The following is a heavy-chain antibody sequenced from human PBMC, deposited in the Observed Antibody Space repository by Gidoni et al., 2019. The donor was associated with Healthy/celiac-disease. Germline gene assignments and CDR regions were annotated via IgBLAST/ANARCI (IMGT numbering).Heavy chain of an antibody. J-gene: IGHJ3*02. V-gene: IGHV3-53*02. CDR3: ARDRKYSYGKDAFDI. Sequence: EVQLVETGGGLIQPGGSLRLSCAASGFTVSSNYMSWVRQAPGKGLEWVSVIYSGGSTYYADSVKGRFTISRDNSKNTLYLQMNSLRAEDTAVYYCARDRKYSYGKDAFDIWGQGTMVTVSS. CDR2: IYSGGST. CDR1: GFTVSSNY. D-gene: IGHD5-18*01.